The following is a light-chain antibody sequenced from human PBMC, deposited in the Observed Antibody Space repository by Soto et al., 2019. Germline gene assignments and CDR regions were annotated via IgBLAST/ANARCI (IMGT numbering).Light chain of an antibody. CDR1: QSVRTH. Sequence: DIQMTQSPSSLSASIGDRVTITCRASQSVRTHLNWYHQKPGKAPELLIYAASSLQAGVPSRFSGSGSGTDFTLTISSLHPEGFGDYYCQQSYSPPRTFGQGTNLEIK. CDR2: AAS. CDR3: QQSYSPPRT. V-gene: IGKV1-39*01. J-gene: IGKJ2*01.